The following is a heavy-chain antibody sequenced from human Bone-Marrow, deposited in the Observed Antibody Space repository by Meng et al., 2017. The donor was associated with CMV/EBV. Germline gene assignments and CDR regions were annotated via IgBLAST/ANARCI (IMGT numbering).Heavy chain of an antibody. CDR1: GFTFSGYG. V-gene: IGHV3-30*02. J-gene: IGHJ4*01. D-gene: IGHD1-1*01. CDR3: AREGETGTPFDY. CDR2: IRYDGSNK. Sequence: GESLKISCAASGFTFSGYGMHWVRQAPGKGLEWVAFIRYDGSNKYYADSVKGRFTISRDNSKNTLYLQMNSLRAEDTAVYYCAREGETGTPFDYWGHGTLVTVSS.